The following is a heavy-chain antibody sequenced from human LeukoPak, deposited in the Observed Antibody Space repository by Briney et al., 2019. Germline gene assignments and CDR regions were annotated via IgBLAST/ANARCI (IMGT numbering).Heavy chain of an antibody. Sequence: PGGSLRLSCAASGFTFSSYSMTWVRQAPGKGLEWVSSISSSSSYIYYADSVKGRFTISRDNAKNSLYLQMNSLRAEDTAVYYCARDITMIVVVTSYFDYWGQGTLVTVSS. CDR2: ISSSSSYI. CDR3: ARDITMIVVVTSYFDY. J-gene: IGHJ4*02. D-gene: IGHD3-22*01. CDR1: GFTFSSYS. V-gene: IGHV3-21*01.